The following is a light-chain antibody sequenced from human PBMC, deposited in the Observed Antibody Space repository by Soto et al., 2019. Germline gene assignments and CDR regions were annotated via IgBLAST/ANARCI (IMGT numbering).Light chain of an antibody. CDR2: DAS. V-gene: IGKV3-15*01. Sequence: EIVMTQSPATLSVSPGDRATISCRASQSVSGQVAWYQQRPGQAPRLLFYDASTRATGLPARFSGSTSGTESTLTISGLQSEDFAIYYCQQYKDWPWTFGQGTKVDIK. CDR1: QSVSGQ. J-gene: IGKJ1*01. CDR3: QQYKDWPWT.